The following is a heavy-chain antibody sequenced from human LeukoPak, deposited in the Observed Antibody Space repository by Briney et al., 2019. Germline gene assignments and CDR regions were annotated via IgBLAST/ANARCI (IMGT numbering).Heavy chain of an antibody. J-gene: IGHJ4*02. CDR3: ARDSTYYYDSGSSGPHYFDN. D-gene: IGHD3-10*01. Sequence: GGSLRLSCAASGFTFSNYAMHWVRQAPGGGLEWVSLISSGGTYEYYADSVKGRFTISRDNSKNTLYLQLNSLRAEDTAVYYCARDSTYYYDSGSSGPHYFDNWGQGTLVTVSS. CDR1: GFTFSNYA. V-gene: IGHV3-30*01. CDR2: ISSGGTYE.